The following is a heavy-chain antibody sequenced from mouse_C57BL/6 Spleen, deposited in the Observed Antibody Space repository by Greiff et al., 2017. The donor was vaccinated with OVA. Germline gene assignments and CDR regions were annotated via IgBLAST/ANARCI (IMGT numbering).Heavy chain of an antibody. J-gene: IGHJ2*01. CDR2: IYPSDSET. Sequence: QVQLQQPGAELVRPGSSVKLSCKASGYTFTSYWMDWVKQRPGQGLEWIGNIYPSDSETHYNQKFKDKATLTVDKSSSTAYMQLSSLTSEDSAVYYCARGPYYYGTRSDFDYWGQGTTLTVSS. V-gene: IGHV1-61*01. D-gene: IGHD1-1*01. CDR3: ARGPYYYGTRSDFDY. CDR1: GYTFTSYW.